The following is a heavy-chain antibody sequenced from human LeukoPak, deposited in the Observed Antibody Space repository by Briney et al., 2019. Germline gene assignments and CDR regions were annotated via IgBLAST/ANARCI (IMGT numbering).Heavy chain of an antibody. Sequence: TGGSLRLSCATSGFTFSSYWMHWVRQAPGKGLVWVSRIKSDGSSTSYADSVKGRFTISRDNAKNTLYLQMNSLRAEDTAVYYCAKSGSPWTSGWDNYFDYWGQGTLVTVSS. J-gene: IGHJ4*02. D-gene: IGHD6-19*01. CDR3: AKSGSPWTSGWDNYFDY. V-gene: IGHV3-74*01. CDR2: IKSDGSST. CDR1: GFTFSSYW.